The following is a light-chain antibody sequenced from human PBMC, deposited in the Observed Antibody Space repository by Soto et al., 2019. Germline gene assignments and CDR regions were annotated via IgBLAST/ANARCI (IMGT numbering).Light chain of an antibody. CDR2: LGS. CDR1: QSLLHRNGNTY. CDR3: MQALQTSFT. J-gene: IGKJ3*01. Sequence: DIVMTQSPLSLSVTPGEPASISCRCSQSLLHRNGNTYLDWYLQKPGQSPQLLSSLGSNRASGVPDRFSGSGSGTDFTLKISRVEAEDVWVYYCMQALQTSFTFGPGTRVDI. V-gene: IGKV2-28*01.